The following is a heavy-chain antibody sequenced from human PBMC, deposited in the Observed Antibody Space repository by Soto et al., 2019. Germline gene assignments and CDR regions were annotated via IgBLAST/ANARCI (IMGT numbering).Heavy chain of an antibody. CDR2: VNPSGGHT. Sequence: QVQLVQSGAEVKKPGASVKVSCKASGDTFTDYYIHGVRQAPGQGLEWMGTVNPSGGHTTYAQHFLGRMTMTRDTSTSTLYYCARVGHVVVVTAALDYWGQGTLVTVSS. V-gene: IGHV1-46*01. J-gene: IGHJ4*02. CDR3: Y. D-gene: IGHD2-21*02. CDR1: GDTFTDYY.